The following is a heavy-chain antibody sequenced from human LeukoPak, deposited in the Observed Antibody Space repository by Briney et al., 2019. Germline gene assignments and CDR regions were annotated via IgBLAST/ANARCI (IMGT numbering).Heavy chain of an antibody. CDR2: IYYSGST. Sequence: SETLSLTCTVSGGSISSSSYYWGWIRQPPGKGLEWIGSIYYSGSTYYNPSLKSRVTISVDTSKNQFSLKLSSVTAADTAVYYCARHPMSPYALVMDVWGKGTTVTVSS. J-gene: IGHJ6*03. V-gene: IGHV4-39*01. CDR1: GGSISSSSYY. CDR3: ARHPMSPYALVMDV. D-gene: IGHD3-16*01.